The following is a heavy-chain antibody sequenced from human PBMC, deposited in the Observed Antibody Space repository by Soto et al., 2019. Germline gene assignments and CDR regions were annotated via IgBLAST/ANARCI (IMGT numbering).Heavy chain of an antibody. CDR2: LYYSGST. J-gene: IGHJ5*01. V-gene: IGHV4-59*01. CDR1: GGYISSYY. D-gene: IGHD3-16*01. Sequence: SENLSLTCTGSGGYISSYYKSLSRQPPGKGMEWIGYLYYSGSTNYNPSLKSRVTISQDTSTNQFSLTRSSVTASDTAVYYCASDWGPYWFDSWGHGTLVIVSS. CDR3: ASDWGPYWFDS.